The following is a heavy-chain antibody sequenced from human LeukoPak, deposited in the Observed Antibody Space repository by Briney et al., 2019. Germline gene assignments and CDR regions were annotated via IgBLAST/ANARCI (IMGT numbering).Heavy chain of an antibody. CDR3: ARVTGSRYCSSTSCHYWFDP. CDR1: GGSISSGSYY. D-gene: IGHD2-2*01. CDR2: IYTSGST. V-gene: IGHV4-61*02. Sequence: SETLSLTCTVSGGSISSGSYYWSWIRQPAGKGLEWIGRIYTSGSTNYNPSLKSRVTISVDTSKNQFSLKLSSVTAADTAVYYCARVTGSRYCSSTSCHYWFDPWGQGTLVTVSS. J-gene: IGHJ5*02.